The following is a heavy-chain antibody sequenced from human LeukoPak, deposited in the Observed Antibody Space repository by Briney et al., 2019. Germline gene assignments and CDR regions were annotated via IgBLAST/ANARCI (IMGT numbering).Heavy chain of an antibody. CDR1: GFTFSSYW. V-gene: IGHV3-7*01. J-gene: IGHJ4*02. CDR2: IKQDGSEK. D-gene: IGHD5-18*01. Sequence: GGSLRLSCAASGFTFSSYWMSWVRQAPGKGLEWVANIKQDGSEKYYVDSVKGRFTISRDNAKNSLYLQMNSLRAEDTAVYYCAKDPRGFSYSKYYFDYWGQGTLVTVSS. CDR3: AKDPRGFSYSKYYFDY.